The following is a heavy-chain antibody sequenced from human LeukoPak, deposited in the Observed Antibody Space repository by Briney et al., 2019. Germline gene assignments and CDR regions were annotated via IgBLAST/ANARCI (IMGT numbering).Heavy chain of an antibody. J-gene: IGHJ6*02. V-gene: IGHV3-66*01. CDR1: GFTVSSNY. CDR2: IYSGGST. CDR3: ARDHPDIVVVPAGGMDV. Sequence: GGSLRLSCAASGFTVSSNYMSWVRQAPGKGLEWVSVIYSGGSTYYADSVKGRFTISRDNSKNTLYLQMNSLGAEDTAVYYCARDHPDIVVVPAGGMDVWGQGTTVTVSS. D-gene: IGHD2-2*01.